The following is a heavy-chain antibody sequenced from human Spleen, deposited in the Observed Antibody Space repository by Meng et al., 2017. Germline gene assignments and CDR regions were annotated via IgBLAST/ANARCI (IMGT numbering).Heavy chain of an antibody. J-gene: IGHJ3*02. V-gene: IGHV3-33*08. D-gene: IGHD3-10*01. CDR1: GFTFGSYA. CDR3: ANLTYGSGSYVPHDAFDI. Sequence: GESLKISCAASGFTFGSYAMHWVRQAPGKGLEWVAGIWYDGSNKYYADSVKGRFTISRDNSKNTLYLQMNSLRAEDTAVYYCANLTYGSGSYVPHDAFDIWGQGTMVTVSS. CDR2: IWYDGSNK.